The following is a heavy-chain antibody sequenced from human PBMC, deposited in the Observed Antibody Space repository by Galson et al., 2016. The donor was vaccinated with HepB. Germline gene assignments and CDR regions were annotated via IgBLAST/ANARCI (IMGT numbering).Heavy chain of an antibody. V-gene: IGHV3-23*01. CDR1: GFRFSSYV. Sequence: SLRLSCAASGFRFSSYVMSWVRQAPGKGLDWVSSINGGGGITYYADSVKGRFTISRDNSKNTVYLQMNSLRAEDTAVYYYAKEGTIFGMIPYGVDVWGQGTTVTVSS. CDR3: AKEGTIFGMIPYGVDV. D-gene: IGHD3-3*01. J-gene: IGHJ6*02. CDR2: INGGGGIT.